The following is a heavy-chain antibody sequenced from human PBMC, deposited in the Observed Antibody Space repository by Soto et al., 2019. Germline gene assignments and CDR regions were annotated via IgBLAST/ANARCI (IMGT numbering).Heavy chain of an antibody. J-gene: IGHJ6*02. CDR3: GRNMDYYFGAGSCNGHGF. CDR2: INPKFGDT. V-gene: IGHV1-2*02. CDR1: GYTFTSYY. Sequence: QVQLVQSGAEVKEPGDSVRVSCEASGYTFTSYYIHWVRQTPGQGLEWMGWINPKFGDTTYAQNFQGRVSITRDMSISTVYLELSRLTSDDTAIFYCGRNMDYYFGAGSCNGHGFWGQGSTVTVFS. D-gene: IGHD2-15*01.